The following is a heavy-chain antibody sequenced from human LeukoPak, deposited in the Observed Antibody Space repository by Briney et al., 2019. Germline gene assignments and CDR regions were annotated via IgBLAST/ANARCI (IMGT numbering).Heavy chain of an antibody. Sequence: SETLSLTCAVYGGSFSGYYWSWIRQPPGKGLEWIGEINHSGSTNYNPSLKSRVTISVDTSKNQFSLRLSSVTAANTAVYYCARGGDSSSWYLYYFDYWGQGTLVTVSS. CDR3: ARGGDSSSWYLYYFDY. D-gene: IGHD6-13*01. CDR1: GGSFSGYY. V-gene: IGHV4-34*01. CDR2: INHSGST. J-gene: IGHJ4*02.